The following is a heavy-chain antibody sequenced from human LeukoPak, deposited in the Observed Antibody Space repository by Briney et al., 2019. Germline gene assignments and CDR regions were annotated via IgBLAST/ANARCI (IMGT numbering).Heavy chain of an antibody. CDR1: GFTFSSYS. V-gene: IGHV3-21*01. Sequence: GGSLRLSCAASGFTFSSYSMNWVRQAPGKGLAWVSSISSSSSYIYYADSVKGRFTISRDNAKNSLYLQMNSLRAEDTAVYYCASGFTGTFTDYWGQGTLVTVSS. J-gene: IGHJ4*02. D-gene: IGHD1-1*01. CDR3: ASGFTGTFTDY. CDR2: ISSSSSYI.